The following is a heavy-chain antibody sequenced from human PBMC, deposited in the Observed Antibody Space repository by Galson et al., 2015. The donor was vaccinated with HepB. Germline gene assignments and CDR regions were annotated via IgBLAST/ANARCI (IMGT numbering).Heavy chain of an antibody. CDR3: ARGRVEYSSSSDFEY. Sequence: TLSLTCVVSSGSINIGAYYWSWIRQHPGKGLEWIGYINYSGETDYNPSLKSRVTISGDTSKNQFSLRLTSVTVADTAVYYCARGRVEYSSSSDFEYWGQGALVTVSS. D-gene: IGHD6-6*01. CDR2: INYSGET. V-gene: IGHV4-31*11. J-gene: IGHJ4*02. CDR1: SGSINIGAYY.